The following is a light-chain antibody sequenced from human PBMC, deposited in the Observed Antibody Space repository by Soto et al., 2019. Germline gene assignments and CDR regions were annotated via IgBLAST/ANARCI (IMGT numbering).Light chain of an antibody. CDR3: QSYDSSLSGMV. V-gene: IGLV1-40*01. CDR2: SNR. CDR1: RSNIGANYD. J-gene: IGLJ2*01. Sequence: QSVLTQPPSVSGAPGQRVTISCTGSRSNIGANYDVHWYQQVPGTAPKVLIYSNRNRPSGVPDRFSGSKAGTSASLAITGLQAEDEADYYCQSYDSSLSGMVFGGGTKLTVL.